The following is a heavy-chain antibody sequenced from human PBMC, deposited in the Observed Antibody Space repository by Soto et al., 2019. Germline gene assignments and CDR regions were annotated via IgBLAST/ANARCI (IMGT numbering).Heavy chain of an antibody. CDR3: AKSPLGGDFWSGYNPDAFDI. Sequence: EVQLLESGGGLVQPGGSLRLSCAASGFTFSSYAMSWVRQAPGKGLEWVSAISGSGGSTYYADSVKGRFTISRDNSKNTLFLQMNSLRAEDTAVYYCAKSPLGGDFWSGYNPDAFDIWGQGTRVTVSS. CDR2: ISGSGGST. V-gene: IGHV3-23*01. J-gene: IGHJ3*02. D-gene: IGHD3-3*01. CDR1: GFTFSSYA.